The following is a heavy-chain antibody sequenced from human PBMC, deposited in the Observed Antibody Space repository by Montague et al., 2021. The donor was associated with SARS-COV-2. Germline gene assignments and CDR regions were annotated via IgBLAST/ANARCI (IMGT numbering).Heavy chain of an antibody. CDR3: ARVRITMIVVVDAFDI. Sequence: TLSLTCTVSGGSISSGGYYWSWIRQHPGKGLEWIGYIYYSGSTYYNPPLKSRVTISVDTSKNQFSLKLSSVTAADTAVYYCARVRITMIVVVDAFDIWGQGKMGTVSS. CDR2: IYYSGST. V-gene: IGHV4-31*03. CDR1: GGSISSGGYY. J-gene: IGHJ3*02. D-gene: IGHD3-22*01.